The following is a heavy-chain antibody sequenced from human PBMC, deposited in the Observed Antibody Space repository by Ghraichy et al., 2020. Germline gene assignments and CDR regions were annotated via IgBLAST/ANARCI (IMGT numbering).Heavy chain of an antibody. CDR1: GFTFSSYA. D-gene: IGHD5-24*01. CDR2: ISGSGGST. Sequence: GGSLRLSCAASGFTFSSYAMSWVRQAPGKGLEWVSAISGSGGSTYYADSVKGRFTISRDNSKNTLYLQMNSLRAEDTAVYYCAKLERWLQFGYYDAFDIWGQGTMVTVSS. V-gene: IGHV3-23*01. CDR3: AKLERWLQFGYYDAFDI. J-gene: IGHJ3*02.